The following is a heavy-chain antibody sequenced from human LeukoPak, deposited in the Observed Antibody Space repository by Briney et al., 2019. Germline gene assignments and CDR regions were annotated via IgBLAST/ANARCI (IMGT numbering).Heavy chain of an antibody. CDR1: GYTFTIYG. Sequence: GASVKVSCKASGYTFTIYGITWVRQAPGQGLEWMGWISTYSGHTNYAQKLQGRITMTTDTSTTTAYMELMSLRSDDTAVYYCARRISSSSGPYGLDVWGQGTTVTVSS. CDR3: ARRISSSSGPYGLDV. D-gene: IGHD6-6*01. V-gene: IGHV1-18*01. J-gene: IGHJ6*02. CDR2: ISTYSGHT.